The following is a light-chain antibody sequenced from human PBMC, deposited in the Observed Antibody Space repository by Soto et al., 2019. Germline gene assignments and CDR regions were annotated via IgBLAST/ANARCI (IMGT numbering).Light chain of an antibody. CDR2: KAS. Sequence: DIQMTQSPSTLSASVGDRVTITCRASQSISSWLAWYQQKPGKAPKLLIYKASGLENGVPSRFSGSGSGTDFTLTISSLQPDDFATYYCQQYESYSPLTFGGGTKVEIK. V-gene: IGKV1-5*03. CDR3: QQYESYSPLT. CDR1: QSISSW. J-gene: IGKJ4*01.